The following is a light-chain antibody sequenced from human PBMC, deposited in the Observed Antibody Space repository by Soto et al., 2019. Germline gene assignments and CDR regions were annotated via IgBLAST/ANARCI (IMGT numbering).Light chain of an antibody. CDR3: QQYNNWPWT. Sequence: EIVLTQSPGTLSLSPGERATLSCRASQSVSRYLAWYQQKPGQAPRLLIHGASTRATGFPARFSGSGSGTDFTLTISSLQSEDFAIYYCQQYNNWPWTFGQGTKVDIK. J-gene: IGKJ1*01. CDR2: GAS. V-gene: IGKV3-15*01. CDR1: QSVSRY.